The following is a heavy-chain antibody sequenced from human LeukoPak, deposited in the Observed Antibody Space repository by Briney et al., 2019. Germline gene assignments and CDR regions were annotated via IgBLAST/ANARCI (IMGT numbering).Heavy chain of an antibody. CDR2: IIPIFGTA. V-gene: IGHV1-69*05. Sequence: SVKVSCKASGGTFSSYAISWVRQAPGQGLEWMGGIIPIFGTANYAQKFQGRVTITRDTSASTAYMELSSLRSEDTAVYYCARERFGELDYWGQGTLVTVSS. J-gene: IGHJ4*02. D-gene: IGHD3-10*01. CDR3: ARERFGELDY. CDR1: GGTFSSYA.